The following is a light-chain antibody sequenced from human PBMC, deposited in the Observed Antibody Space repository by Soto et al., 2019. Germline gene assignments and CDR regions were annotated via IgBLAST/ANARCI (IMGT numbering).Light chain of an antibody. V-gene: IGKV3-11*01. CDR1: QSVSSY. CDR3: QQRSNWPPLT. J-gene: IGKJ4*01. Sequence: EIVLTQSPATLSLSPGERATISCRASQSVSSYLAWYQQKPGQAPRLLIYDASNRATGIPARFSGSGSGTAFTLTISSLEPEDFAVYYCQQRSNWPPLTFGGGTKVEIK. CDR2: DAS.